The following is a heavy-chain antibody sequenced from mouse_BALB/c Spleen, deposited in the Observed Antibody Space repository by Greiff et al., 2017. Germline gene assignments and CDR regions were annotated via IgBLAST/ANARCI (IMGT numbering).Heavy chain of an antibody. Sequence: EVMLVESGGGLVQPGGSRKLSCAASGFTFSSFGMHWVRQAPEKGLEWVAYISSGSSTIYYADTVKGRFTISRDNPKNTLFLQMTSLRSEDTAMYYCARELLRGYAMDYWGQGTSVTVSS. D-gene: IGHD2-12*01. V-gene: IGHV5-17*02. CDR1: GFTFSSFG. J-gene: IGHJ4*01. CDR2: ISSGSSTI. CDR3: ARELLRGYAMDY.